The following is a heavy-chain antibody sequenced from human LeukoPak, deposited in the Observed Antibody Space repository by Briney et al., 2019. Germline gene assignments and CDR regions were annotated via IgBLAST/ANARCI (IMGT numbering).Heavy chain of an antibody. J-gene: IGHJ4*02. CDR3: ARDSASYYGGFFGY. D-gene: IGHD1-26*01. CDR1: GFTFSTYS. CDR2: VSGSGGST. Sequence: GGSLRLSCAASGFTFSTYSMNWVRQAPGKGLEWVSAVSGSGGSTYYADSVKGRFTISRDNSKNTLYLQMNSLRADDTAVYYCARDSASYYGGFFGYWGQGTLVTVSS. V-gene: IGHV3-23*01.